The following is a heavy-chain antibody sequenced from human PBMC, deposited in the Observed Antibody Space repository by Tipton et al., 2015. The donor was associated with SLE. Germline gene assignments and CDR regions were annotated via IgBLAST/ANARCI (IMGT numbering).Heavy chain of an antibody. CDR3: ARYIVVVRYFDY. CDR2: INHSGST. V-gene: IGHV4-34*01. J-gene: IGHJ4*02. D-gene: IGHD2-21*01. Sequence: TLSLTCAVYGGSFSGNYWSWICQSPGKGLEWIGEINHSGSTNYNPSLKSRVTISVDTSKNQFSLKLSSVTAADTAVYYCARYIVVVRYFDYWGQGTLVTVSS. CDR1: GGSFSGNY.